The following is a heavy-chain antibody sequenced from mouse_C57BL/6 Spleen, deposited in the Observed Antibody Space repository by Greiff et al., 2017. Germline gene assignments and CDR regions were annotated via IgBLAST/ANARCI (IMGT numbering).Heavy chain of an antibody. CDR2: IDPETGGT. J-gene: IGHJ3*01. D-gene: IGHD4-1*01. CDR3: TSSGTGTY. CDR1: GYTFTDYE. Sequence: VKLVESGAELVRPGASVTLSCKASGYTFTDYEMHWVKQTPVHGLEWIGAIDPETGGTAYNQKFKGKAILTADKSSSTAYMELRSLTSEDSAVYYCTSSGTGTYWGQGTLVTVSA. V-gene: IGHV1-15*01.